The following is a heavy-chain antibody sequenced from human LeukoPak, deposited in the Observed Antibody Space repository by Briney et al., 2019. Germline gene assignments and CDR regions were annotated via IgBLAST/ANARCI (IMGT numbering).Heavy chain of an antibody. V-gene: IGHV4-59*12. CDR3: ARGGIAAAGLTCAFDI. Sequence: SETLSLTCTVSGGSISSYYWSWIRQPPGKGLEWIGYIYYSGSTNYNPSLKSRVTISVDTSKNQFSLKLSSVTAADTAVYYCARGGIAAAGLTCAFDIWGQGTMVTVSS. CDR1: GGSISSYY. J-gene: IGHJ3*02. CDR2: IYYSGST. D-gene: IGHD6-13*01.